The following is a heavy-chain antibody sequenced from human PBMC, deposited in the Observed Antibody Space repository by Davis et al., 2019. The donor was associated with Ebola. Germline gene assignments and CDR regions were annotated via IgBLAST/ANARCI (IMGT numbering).Heavy chain of an antibody. V-gene: IGHV3-30*03. D-gene: IGHD3-3*01. J-gene: IGHJ4*02. CDR1: GFTFSSYS. CDR3: ARSVLGYYGFLDY. CDR2: ISYDGSRR. Sequence: GGSLRLSCAASGFTFSSYSMNWVRQAPGKGLEWVAVISYDGSRRYYADSVKGRFTISRDNSKNTMYLQMNSLRAEDTAVYYCARSVLGYYGFLDYWGPGTLVTVSS.